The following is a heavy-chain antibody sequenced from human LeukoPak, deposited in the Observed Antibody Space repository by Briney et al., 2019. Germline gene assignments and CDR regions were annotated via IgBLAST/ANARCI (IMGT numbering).Heavy chain of an antibody. CDR2: IIPIFGTA. CDR3: ARDRGYCTNGVCYGGYYYYYGMDV. V-gene: IGHV1-69*13. Sequence: SVTVSCTASGGTFSSYAISWVRQAPGQGLEWMGGIIPIFGTANYAQKFQGRVTITADESTSTAYMELSSLRSEDTAVYYCARDRGYCTNGVCYGGYYYYYGMDVWGQGTTVTVSS. CDR1: GGTFSSYA. D-gene: IGHD2-8*01. J-gene: IGHJ6*02.